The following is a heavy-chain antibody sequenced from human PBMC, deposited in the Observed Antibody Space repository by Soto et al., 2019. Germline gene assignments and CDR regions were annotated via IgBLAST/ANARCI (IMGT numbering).Heavy chain of an antibody. CDR2: IIPIFGTA. J-gene: IGHJ4*02. V-gene: IGHV1-69*12. Sequence: QVQLVQSGAEVKKPGSSVKVSCKASGGTFSSYAISWVRQAPGQGLEWMGGIIPIFGTANYAQKFQGRVTITADESTSTAYMELSSLRSEDTAVYYCATQYCSGGSCYWGYFDYWGQGTLVTVSS. CDR1: GGTFSSYA. D-gene: IGHD2-15*01. CDR3: ATQYCSGGSCYWGYFDY.